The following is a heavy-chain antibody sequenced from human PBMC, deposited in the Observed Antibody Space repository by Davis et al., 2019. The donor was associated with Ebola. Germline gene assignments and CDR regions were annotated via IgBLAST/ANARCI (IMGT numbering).Heavy chain of an antibody. CDR1: GGSFSGYD. V-gene: IGHV4-34*01. Sequence: PSETLSLTCAVSGGSFSGYDWIWIRQPPEKGLEWIGEIDLGGGTKYNPSLKSRITMLVDTSRKQFSLKLTSVTAADTAVYYCARGGRRYCTGGRCDPYGKTNWFDPWGQGILVIVSS. D-gene: IGHD2-15*01. CDR2: IDLGGGT. J-gene: IGHJ5*02. CDR3: ARGGRRYCTGGRCDPYGKTNWFDP.